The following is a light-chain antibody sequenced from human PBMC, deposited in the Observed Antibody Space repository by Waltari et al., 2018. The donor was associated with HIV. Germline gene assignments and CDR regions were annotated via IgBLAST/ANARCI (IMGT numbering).Light chain of an antibody. Sequence: DIVMTQSPDSLGVSLGEKATITCKSSQSVLHNSNNKNYIAWYQQKPGQPPKLLLYWASTRESGVPDRFSGSGSGTDFTLTISSLQAEDVSVYYCQQYYTTPLTFGQGTKVEI. CDR2: WAS. V-gene: IGKV4-1*01. CDR1: QSVLHNSNNKNY. J-gene: IGKJ1*01. CDR3: QQYYTTPLT.